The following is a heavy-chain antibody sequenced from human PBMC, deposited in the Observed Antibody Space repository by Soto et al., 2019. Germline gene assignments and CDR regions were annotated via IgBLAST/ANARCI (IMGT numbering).Heavy chain of an antibody. J-gene: IGHJ4*02. CDR3: ARVGYSSGWLPDY. CDR2: ISSSSRYI. D-gene: IGHD6-19*01. Sequence: EVQLVESGGGLVKPGGSLRLSCAAPGFTFSSYSMKWVRQAPGKGLEWVSLISSSSRYIYYADSVKGRFTISRDNAKNSLYLQMNSLRAEDTAVYYCARVGYSSGWLPDYWGQGTLVTVSS. V-gene: IGHV3-21*01. CDR1: GFTFSSYS.